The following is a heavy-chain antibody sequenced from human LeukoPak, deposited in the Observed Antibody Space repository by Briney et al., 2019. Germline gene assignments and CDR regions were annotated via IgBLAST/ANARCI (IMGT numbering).Heavy chain of an antibody. CDR1: GFTFSSTW. J-gene: IGHJ4*02. D-gene: IGHD1/OR15-1a*01. Sequence: GGSLRLSCAASGFTFSSTWMSWVRQAPGKGLERVGRIKRNIDGGTTDYAAPVNGRFTISRDDSKNTLYLQMNSLKTEDTAVYYWVTGLGRTDHDYWGQGTLVTGSS. CDR3: VTGLGRTDHDY. CDR2: IKRNIDGGTT. V-gene: IGHV3-15*01.